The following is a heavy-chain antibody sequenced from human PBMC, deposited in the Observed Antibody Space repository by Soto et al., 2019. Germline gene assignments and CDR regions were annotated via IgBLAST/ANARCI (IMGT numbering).Heavy chain of an antibody. CDR3: AASYDSSGYYLSVFDY. V-gene: IGHV4-39*01. CDR2: IYYSGST. D-gene: IGHD3-22*01. Sequence: SETLSLTCTVSGGSIISSSYYWGWIRQPPGKGLEWIGSIYYSGSTYYNPSLKSRVTISVDTSKNQFSLKLSSVTAADTAVYYCAASYDSSGYYLSVFDYWGQGTLVTVSS. CDR1: GGSIISSSYY. J-gene: IGHJ4*02.